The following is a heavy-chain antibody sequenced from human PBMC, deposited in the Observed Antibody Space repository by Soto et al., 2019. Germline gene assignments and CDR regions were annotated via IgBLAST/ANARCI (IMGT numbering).Heavy chain of an antibody. Sequence: PSETLSHTCTVSGGSISSSTYYWDWIRQPPGKGLEWIGAMYYTGNKNYNPSLESRVTMSVDTSKNQFSLKLSSVTPTDTAVYYCARRSSSSLGSLFDPWGRGILVTVSS. CDR2: MYYTGNK. V-gene: IGHV4-39*01. CDR3: ARRSSSSLGSLFDP. D-gene: IGHD6-6*01. J-gene: IGHJ5*02. CDR1: GGSISSSTYY.